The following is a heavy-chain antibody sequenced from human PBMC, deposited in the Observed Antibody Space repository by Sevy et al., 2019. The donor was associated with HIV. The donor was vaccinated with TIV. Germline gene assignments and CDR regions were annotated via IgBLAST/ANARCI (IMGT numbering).Heavy chain of an antibody. CDR2: INPNSGGT. CDR3: AREQVVVDYYYGMDV. Sequence: ASVKVSCKASGYTFTGYYMHWVRQAPGQGLEWMGWINPNSGGTNYAQKFQGRVTMTRDTSIITAYMELSRLRSDDTAVYYCAREQVVVDYYYGMDVWGQGTTVTVSS. D-gene: IGHD3-22*01. J-gene: IGHJ6*02. V-gene: IGHV1-2*02. CDR1: GYTFTGYY.